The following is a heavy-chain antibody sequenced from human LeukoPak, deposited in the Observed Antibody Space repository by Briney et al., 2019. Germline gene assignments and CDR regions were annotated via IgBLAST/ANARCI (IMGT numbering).Heavy chain of an antibody. CDR2: IYSGGST. Sequence: GSLRLSCAASGFAVSSNYMSWVRQAPGKGLEWVSVIYSGGSTYYADSVKGRFTISRDNSKNTLYLQMNSLRAEDTAVYYCARDPRPGIAVAGYDYWGQGTLVTVSS. J-gene: IGHJ4*02. CDR3: ARDPRPGIAVAGYDY. V-gene: IGHV3-66*02. CDR1: GFAVSSNY. D-gene: IGHD6-19*01.